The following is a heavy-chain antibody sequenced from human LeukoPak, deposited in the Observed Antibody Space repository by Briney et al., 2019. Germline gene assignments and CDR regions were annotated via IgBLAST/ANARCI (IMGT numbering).Heavy chain of an antibody. V-gene: IGHV3-48*04. CDR2: ISSSSSTI. J-gene: IGHJ4*02. CDR1: GFSFNSYW. CDR3: ARDEFGYDTSPGYFDY. Sequence: GGSLRLSCAASGFSFNSYWMHWARQAPGKGLEWVSYISSSSSTIYYADSVKGRFTISRDNAKNSLYLQMNSLRAEDTAVYYCARDEFGYDTSPGYFDYWGQGALVTVSS. D-gene: IGHD3-22*01.